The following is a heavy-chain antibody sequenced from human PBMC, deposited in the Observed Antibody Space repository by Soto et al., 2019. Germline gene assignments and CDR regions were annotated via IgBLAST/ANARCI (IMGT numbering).Heavy chain of an antibody. D-gene: IGHD6-13*01. CDR1: GYTSTSYG. Sequence: GASVKVSCKASGYTSTSYGISWVRQAPGQGLEWMGWISAYNGNTNYAQKLQGRVTMTTDTSTSTAYMELRSLRSDDTAVYYCARDLYSSSWSTVYYYYGMDVWGQGTTVTVSS. V-gene: IGHV1-18*04. CDR2: ISAYNGNT. J-gene: IGHJ6*02. CDR3: ARDLYSSSWSTVYYYYGMDV.